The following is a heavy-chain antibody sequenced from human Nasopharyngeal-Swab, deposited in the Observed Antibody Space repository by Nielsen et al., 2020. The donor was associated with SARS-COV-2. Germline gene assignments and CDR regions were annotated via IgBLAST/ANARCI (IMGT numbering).Heavy chain of an antibody. CDR2: ISYDGSNK. CDR3: AKMLTSDYGDYDNLDY. Sequence: CETTGLTCSSYGMHWVRQAPGKGLEWVAVISYDGSNKYYADSVKGRFTISRDNSKNTLYLQMNSLRAEDTAVYYCAKMLTSDYGDYDNLDYWGQGTLVTVSS. J-gene: IGHJ4*02. CDR1: GLTCSSYG. V-gene: IGHV3-30*18. D-gene: IGHD4-17*01.